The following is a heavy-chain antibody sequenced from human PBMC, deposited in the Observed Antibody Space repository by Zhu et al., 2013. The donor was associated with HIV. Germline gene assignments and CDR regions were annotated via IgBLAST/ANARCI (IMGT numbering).Heavy chain of an antibody. CDR2: ILPDLNIV. Sequence: QVHLVQSGAEVKKPGSSAKVSCKASGGTFSNYVISWVRQAPGQGLEWMGWILPDLNIVGYAEKFQGRVTITAEESTATANMELSNLKSEDTAIYYCAFHPRGGGDEESWGQGTLVTISS. CDR3: AFHPRGGGDEES. CDR1: GGTFSNYV. J-gene: IGHJ4*02. V-gene: IGHV1-69*04. D-gene: IGHD2-21*01.